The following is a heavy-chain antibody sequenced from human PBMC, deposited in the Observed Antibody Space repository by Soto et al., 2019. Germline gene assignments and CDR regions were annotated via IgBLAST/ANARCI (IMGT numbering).Heavy chain of an antibody. V-gene: IGHV1-18*01. D-gene: IGHD2-2*01. CDR2: ISAYNGNT. J-gene: IGHJ6*02. CDR3: ARELIVVVPAAISHYYYGMDV. CDR1: GYTFTSYG. Sequence: RASVKVSCKASGYTFTSYGISWVRQAPGQGLEWMGWISAYNGNTNYAQKLQGRVTMTTDTSTSTAYMELRSLRSDDTAVYYCARELIVVVPAAISHYYYGMDVWGQGTTVTVSS.